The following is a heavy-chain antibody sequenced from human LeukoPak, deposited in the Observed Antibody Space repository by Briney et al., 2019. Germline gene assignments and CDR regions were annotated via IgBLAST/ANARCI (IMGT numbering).Heavy chain of an antibody. V-gene: IGHV4-39*01. CDR1: AGSIRSSSYY. J-gene: IGHJ6*03. CDR2: IYYSGST. Sequence: SETLSLTCTVSAGSIRSSSYYWGWIRQPAGKGLEWIGTIYYSGSTYYNPSLKSRVTITVDTSKNQFSLKLSSVTAADTAVYYCARQCSSSWDPNHYYYYMDVWGKGTTVTVSS. D-gene: IGHD2-2*01. CDR3: ARQCSSSWDPNHYYYYMDV.